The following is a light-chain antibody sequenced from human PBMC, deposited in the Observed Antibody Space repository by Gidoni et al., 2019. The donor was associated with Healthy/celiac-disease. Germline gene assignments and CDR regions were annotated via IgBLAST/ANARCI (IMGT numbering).Light chain of an antibody. CDR2: GAS. CDR3: QQYNNWPLT. Sequence: EIVMTQSPATLSVSPGERATLSCRASQSVSSNLAWYQQKPGQAPRLLIYGASTRAPGIPARFSGSGSGTEFTLTLSSLQSEDFAVYYCQQYNNWPLTFGGGTKVEIK. V-gene: IGKV3-15*01. J-gene: IGKJ4*01. CDR1: QSVSSN.